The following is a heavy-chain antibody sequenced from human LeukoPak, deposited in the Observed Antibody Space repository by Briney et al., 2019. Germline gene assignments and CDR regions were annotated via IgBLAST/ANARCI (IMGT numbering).Heavy chain of an antibody. CDR1: GGSISSYY. J-gene: IGHJ6*04. CDR2: IYYSGST. V-gene: IGHV4-59*01. CDR3: ARSMITFGAPYYYYYGMDV. D-gene: IGHD3-16*01. Sequence: PSETLSLTCPVSGGSISSYYWSWIRQPPGKGLEWIGYIYYSGSTNYNPSLKSRVTISVDTSKNQFSLKLSSVTAADTAVYYCARSMITFGAPYYYYYGMDVWGKGTTLTVSS.